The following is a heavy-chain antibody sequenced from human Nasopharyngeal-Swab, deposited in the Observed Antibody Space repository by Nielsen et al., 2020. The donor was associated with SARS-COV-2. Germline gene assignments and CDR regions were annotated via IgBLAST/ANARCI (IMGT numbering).Heavy chain of an antibody. CDR1: GFTFSTYA. V-gene: IGHV3-23*01. J-gene: IGHJ2*01. Sequence: GESLKISCAASGFTFSTYAMYWVRQPPAKGLKLVSIISGSGGSTYYADSVKGRFTISRDNSKNTLYLQMNSLRAEDTAVYYCARFSNKGNRYWFFDLWGRGTLVTVSS. CDR2: ISGSGGST. CDR3: ARFSNKGNRYWFFDL. D-gene: IGHD1-14*01.